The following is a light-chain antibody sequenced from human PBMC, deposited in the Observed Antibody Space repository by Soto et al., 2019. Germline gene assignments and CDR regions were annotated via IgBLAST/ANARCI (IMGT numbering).Light chain of an antibody. V-gene: IGKV1-39*01. CDR3: QQTYSTPIT. Sequence: DIQMTQSPSSLSASVGDRFSIACRASHSISNYLNWYQQRPGKAPKLLIYAASSLQSGVPSRLSGSGSGTDFTLTISSMQNEDFVTYYCQQTYSTPITFGHGTRLEI. CDR2: AAS. J-gene: IGKJ5*01. CDR1: HSISNY.